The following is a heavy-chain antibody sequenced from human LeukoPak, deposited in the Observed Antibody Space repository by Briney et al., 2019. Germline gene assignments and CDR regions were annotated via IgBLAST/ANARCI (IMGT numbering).Heavy chain of an antibody. CDR2: ISSSSSYI. Sequence: PGGSLRLSCAASGFTFSSYSMNWVRQAPGKGLEWVSSISSSSSYIYYADSVKGRFTISRDNAKNSLYLRMNSLRAEDTAVYYCARDVTMIVVVSHAFDIWGQGTMVTVSS. CDR3: ARDVTMIVVVSHAFDI. CDR1: GFTFSSYS. D-gene: IGHD3-22*01. V-gene: IGHV3-21*01. J-gene: IGHJ3*02.